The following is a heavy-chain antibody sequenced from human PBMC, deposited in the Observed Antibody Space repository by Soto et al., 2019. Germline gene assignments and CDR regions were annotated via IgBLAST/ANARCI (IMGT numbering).Heavy chain of an antibody. Sequence: QVQLVQSGAEVKKPGASVKVSCKASGYTFTRSGISWVRQAPGQGLEWMGWINGYNGNTNYTQKLQGRITMTTDTPTSTAYMELGSLRSDDTAVYYCARMGDVPYYYYGMDVWGQGTTVIVSS. CDR2: INGYNGNT. CDR1: GYTFTRSG. J-gene: IGHJ6*02. D-gene: IGHD3-16*01. V-gene: IGHV1-18*01. CDR3: ARMGDVPYYYYGMDV.